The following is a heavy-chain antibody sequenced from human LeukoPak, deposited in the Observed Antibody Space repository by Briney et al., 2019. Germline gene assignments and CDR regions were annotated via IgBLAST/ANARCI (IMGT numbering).Heavy chain of an antibody. Sequence: ASVKVSCKASGYTFTGYYMHWVRQAPGQGLEWMGWINPNSGGTNYAQKFQGRVTMTRDTSISTAYMELSRLRSDDTAVYYCAKARLTMVHNAFDIWGQGTMVTVSS. CDR3: AKARLTMVHNAFDI. J-gene: IGHJ3*02. CDR2: INPNSGGT. D-gene: IGHD3-10*01. CDR1: GYTFTGYY. V-gene: IGHV1-2*02.